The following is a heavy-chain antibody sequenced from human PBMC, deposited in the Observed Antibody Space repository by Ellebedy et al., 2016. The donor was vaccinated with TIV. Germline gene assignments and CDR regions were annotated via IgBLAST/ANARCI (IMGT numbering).Heavy chain of an antibody. CDR2: IKEDGSQR. D-gene: IGHD5-24*01. CDR1: GFTFSTYW. CDR3: AKTMARREDPPDY. J-gene: IGHJ4*02. V-gene: IGHV3-7*03. Sequence: GESLKISCAASGFTFSTYWMAWVRQAPGKGLEWVANIKEDGSQRYYVDSVEGRFTISRDNAKNSLYLQMNSLRAEDTAVYYCAKTMARREDPPDYWGQGALVIVSS.